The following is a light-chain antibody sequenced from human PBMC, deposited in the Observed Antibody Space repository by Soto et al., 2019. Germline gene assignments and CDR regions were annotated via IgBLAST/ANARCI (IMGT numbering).Light chain of an antibody. Sequence: VLTQPPSVSGASGQRVTISCTGTSSNIRAGSDVHWYQQLPGTAPKLLIYNNSNRPSGVPDRLSGSKSGTSASLAIPGLQAGEEADYYCQSYDGSLGVSIFGGGSKGTVL. V-gene: IGLV1-40*01. CDR3: QSYDGSLGVSI. CDR2: NNS. J-gene: IGLJ2*01. CDR1: SSNIRAGSD.